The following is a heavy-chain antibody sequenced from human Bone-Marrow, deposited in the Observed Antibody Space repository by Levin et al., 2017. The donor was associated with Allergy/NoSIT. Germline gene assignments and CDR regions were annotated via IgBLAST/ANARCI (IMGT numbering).Heavy chain of an antibody. CDR2: IKSKADGETT. CDR3: STAWVRFPDCSTTSCYFR. J-gene: IGHJ4*02. Sequence: TPGGSLRLSCAASGFTFSNVWMIWARQAPGKGLEWVGRIKSKADGETTDYAAPVKGRFTISRDDSKNHLYLQMNSLKTEDTAVYYCSTAWVRFPDCSTTSCYFRWGQGTLVTVSS. CDR1: GFTFSNVW. V-gene: IGHV3-15*01. D-gene: IGHD2-2*01.